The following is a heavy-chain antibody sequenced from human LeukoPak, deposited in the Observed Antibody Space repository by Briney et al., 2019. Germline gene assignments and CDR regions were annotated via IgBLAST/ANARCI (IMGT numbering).Heavy chain of an antibody. V-gene: IGHV1-8*01. J-gene: IGHJ6*03. Sequence: GASVKVSCKASGYTFTSYDINWVRQATGQGLEWMGWMNPNSGNTGYAQKFQGRVTMTRNTSISTAYMELSSLRSEDTAVYYCARDARFLEWILYRQYYYYMDVWGKGTTVTVSS. D-gene: IGHD3-3*01. CDR1: GYTFTSYD. CDR2: MNPNSGNT. CDR3: ARDARFLEWILYRQYYYYMDV.